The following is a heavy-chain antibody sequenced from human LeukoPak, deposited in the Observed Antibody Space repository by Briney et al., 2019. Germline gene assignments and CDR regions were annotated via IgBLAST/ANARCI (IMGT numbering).Heavy chain of an antibody. D-gene: IGHD3-9*01. J-gene: IGHJ4*02. Sequence: PGGSLRLSCAASGFIFSNYGMHWVRQAPGKGLEWVAVIWYDGSDKYYADSVKGRFTTSRDNSKNTLYLQMNSLRAEDTAVYYCARAESYDILTGLYWGQGTLVTVSS. CDR2: IWYDGSDK. CDR3: ARAESYDILTGLY. CDR1: GFIFSNYG. V-gene: IGHV3-33*01.